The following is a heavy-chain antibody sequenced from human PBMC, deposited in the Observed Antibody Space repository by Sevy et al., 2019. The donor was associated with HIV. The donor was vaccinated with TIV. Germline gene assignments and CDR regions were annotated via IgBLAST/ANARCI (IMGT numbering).Heavy chain of an antibody. CDR1: GFTFSSYS. J-gene: IGHJ4*02. D-gene: IGHD6-6*01. CDR3: ARGVDSSSEYYFDY. Sequence: GGSLRLSCAASGFTFSSYSMNWVRQAPGKGLEWVSSISSSSSYIYYADSVKGRFTISRDNAKNSLYLQMNSLRAEDTAVYCCARGVDSSSEYYFDYWGQGTLVTVSS. V-gene: IGHV3-21*01. CDR2: ISSSSSYI.